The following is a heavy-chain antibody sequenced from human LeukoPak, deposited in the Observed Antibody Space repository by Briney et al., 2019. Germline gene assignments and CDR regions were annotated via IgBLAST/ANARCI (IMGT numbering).Heavy chain of an antibody. Sequence: SETLSLTCTVSGGSISSSSYYWGWIRQPPGKGLEWIGSIYYSGSTYYNPSLKSRVTISVDTSKNQFSLKLSSVTAADTAVYYCARHAPRGLHYGLGSFNWFDPWGQGTLVTVSS. D-gene: IGHD3-10*01. CDR3: ARHAPRGLHYGLGSFNWFDP. CDR1: GGSISSSSYY. J-gene: IGHJ5*02. CDR2: IYYSGST. V-gene: IGHV4-39*01.